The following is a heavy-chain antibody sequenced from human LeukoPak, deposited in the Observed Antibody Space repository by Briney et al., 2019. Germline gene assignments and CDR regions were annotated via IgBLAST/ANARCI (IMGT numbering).Heavy chain of an antibody. CDR1: GYTFTSYD. V-gene: IGHV1-8*01. Sequence: ASVKVSCKPSGYTFTSYDINWVRQATGQGLEWMGWMNPNSGNTGYAQKFQGRVTMTRNTSISTAYMALSSLRSEDTAVYYCARAPDYGGNLYFDYWGQGTLVTVSS. CDR2: MNPNSGNT. CDR3: ARAPDYGGNLYFDY. J-gene: IGHJ4*02. D-gene: IGHD4-23*01.